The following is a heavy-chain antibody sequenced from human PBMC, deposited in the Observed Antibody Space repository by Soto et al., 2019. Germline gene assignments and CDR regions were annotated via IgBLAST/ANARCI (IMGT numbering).Heavy chain of an antibody. CDR1: GGSISSSNL. CDR3: ARWAYWGGDCYADY. V-gene: IGHV4-4*01. D-gene: IGHD2-21*02. J-gene: IGHJ4*02. CDR2: IYHSGRT. Sequence: SETLSLTCAVSGGSISSSNLWSLVRQPPGKGLEWFGAIYHSGRTNYNPSLKGQFTISPDKSKNQFSLQLSSLTSADTAVNCCARWAYWGGDCYADYWGQGTLVTVSS.